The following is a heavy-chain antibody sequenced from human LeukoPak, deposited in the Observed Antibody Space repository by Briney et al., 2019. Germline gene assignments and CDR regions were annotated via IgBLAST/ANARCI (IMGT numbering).Heavy chain of an antibody. D-gene: IGHD6-6*01. CDR2: ISYDGSNK. CDR3: ARARSIAARPSWFDP. J-gene: IGHJ5*02. CDR1: GFTFSSYA. V-gene: IGHV3-30*01. Sequence: GGSLRLSCAASGFTFSSYAMHWVRQAPGKGLEWVAVISYDGSNKYYADSVKGRFTISRDNSKNTLYLQMNSLRAEDTAVYYCARARSIAARPSWFDPWGQGTLVTVSS.